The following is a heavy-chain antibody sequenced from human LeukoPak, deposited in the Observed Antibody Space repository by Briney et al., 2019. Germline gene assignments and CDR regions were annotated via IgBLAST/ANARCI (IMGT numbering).Heavy chain of an antibody. J-gene: IGHJ4*02. CDR3: ARSRGYFDY. D-gene: IGHD6-13*01. V-gene: IGHV4-59*01. CDR1: GGSISSYY. Sequence: SETLSLTCTVSGGSISSYYWSWTRQPPGKGLEWIGYIYYSGSTNYNPSLKNRVTISVDTSKNQFSLKLSSVTAADTALYYCARSRGYFDYWGQGTLSPSPQ. CDR2: IYYSGST.